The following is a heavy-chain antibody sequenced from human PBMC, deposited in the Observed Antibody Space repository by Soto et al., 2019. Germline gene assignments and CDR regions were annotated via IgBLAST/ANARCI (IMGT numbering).Heavy chain of an antibody. CDR1: GFTFSSYG. Sequence: SLRLSCAASGFTFSSYGMHWVRQAPGKGLEWVAVISYDGSNKYYADSVKGRFTISRDNSKNTLYLQMNSLRAEDTAVYYCAKAYSRGYGIDYWGQGTLVTVSS. CDR2: ISYDGSNK. J-gene: IGHJ4*02. D-gene: IGHD1-26*01. CDR3: AKAYSRGYGIDY. V-gene: IGHV3-30*18.